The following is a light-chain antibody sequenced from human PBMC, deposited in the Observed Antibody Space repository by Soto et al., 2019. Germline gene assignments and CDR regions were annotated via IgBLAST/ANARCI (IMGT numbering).Light chain of an antibody. CDR1: SSDVGGYNY. Sequence: QSALTQPASVSGSPGKSITISCTGTSSDVGGYNYVAWYQQYPGKAPKLMIYEVSDRPSGVSIRFSGSLLGGKAALTLSGAQPEDEAEYYCLLSYRGNYVFGTGTKVTVL. CDR3: LLSYRGNYV. J-gene: IGLJ1*01. CDR2: EVS. V-gene: IGLV2-14*01.